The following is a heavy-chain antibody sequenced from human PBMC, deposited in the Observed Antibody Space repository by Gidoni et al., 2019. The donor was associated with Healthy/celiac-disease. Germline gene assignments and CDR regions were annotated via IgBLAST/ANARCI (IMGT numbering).Heavy chain of an antibody. V-gene: IGHV3-23*01. J-gene: IGHJ4*02. CDR1: GFTFSSYA. CDR3: AKGRGSGSYYLIAVDY. Sequence: EVQLLESGGGLVQPGGSLRLSCAASGFTFSSYAMSWVRQAPGKGLEWVSAISGSGGSTYYADSVKGRFTISRDNSKNTLYLQMNSLRAEDTAVYYCAKGRGSGSYYLIAVDYWGQGTLVTVSS. CDR2: ISGSGGST. D-gene: IGHD3-10*01.